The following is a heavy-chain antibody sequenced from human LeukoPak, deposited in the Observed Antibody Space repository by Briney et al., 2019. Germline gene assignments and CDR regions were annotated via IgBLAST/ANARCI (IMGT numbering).Heavy chain of an antibody. CDR3: ARDLRDWGDSSGYYYGDGFDP. J-gene: IGHJ5*02. D-gene: IGHD3-22*01. CDR2: INPNSGGT. Sequence: ASVKVSCKASGYTFTGYYMHWVRQAPGQGLEWMGWINPNSGGTNYAQKFQGRATMTRDTSISTAYMELSRLRSDDTAVYYCARDLRDWGDSSGYYYGDGFDPWGQGTLVTVSS. V-gene: IGHV1-2*02. CDR1: GYTFTGYY.